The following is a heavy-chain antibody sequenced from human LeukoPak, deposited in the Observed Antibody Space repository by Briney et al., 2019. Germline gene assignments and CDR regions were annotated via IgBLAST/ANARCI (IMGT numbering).Heavy chain of an antibody. D-gene: IGHD6-6*01. CDR1: GGSFSGYY. J-gene: IGHJ4*02. V-gene: IGHV4-34*01. CDR3: ARACLAARSDDYFDY. CDR2: INHSGST. Sequence: SETLSLTCAVYGGSFSGYYWSWIRQPPGKGLEWIGEINHSGSTNYNPSLKSRVTISVDTSKNQFSLKLSSVTAADTAVYYCARACLAARSDDYFDYWGQGTLVTVSS.